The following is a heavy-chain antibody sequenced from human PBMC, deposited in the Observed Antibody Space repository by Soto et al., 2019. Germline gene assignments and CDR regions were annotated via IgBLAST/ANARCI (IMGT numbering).Heavy chain of an antibody. CDR1: GFTFSGSA. CDR2: IRSKANSYAK. Sequence: EVQLVESGGGLVQPGGSLKLSCAASGFTFSGSAMHWVRQASGKGLEWVGRIRSKANSYAKADAAWVKGRFTISRDDSKNTAYLQMNSLKTEDTAVYYCTSPRKGYCSGGSCYSVDYWGQGTLVTVSS. J-gene: IGHJ4*02. CDR3: TSPRKGYCSGGSCYSVDY. D-gene: IGHD2-15*01. V-gene: IGHV3-73*02.